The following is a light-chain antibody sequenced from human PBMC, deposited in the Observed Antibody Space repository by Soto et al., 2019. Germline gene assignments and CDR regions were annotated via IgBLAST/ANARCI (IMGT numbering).Light chain of an antibody. V-gene: IGKV1-39*01. CDR1: QSIRNY. CDR3: QQSYSAQYT. Sequence: DIQMTQSPSSLSASVGDRVTITCRASQSIRNYLNWYQQKPGKAPKLLIYAASSLQSGVPSRFSGSGSGTDFTLTFSSLQPEDFATYYCQQSYSAQYTFGQGTKLEIK. CDR2: AAS. J-gene: IGKJ2*01.